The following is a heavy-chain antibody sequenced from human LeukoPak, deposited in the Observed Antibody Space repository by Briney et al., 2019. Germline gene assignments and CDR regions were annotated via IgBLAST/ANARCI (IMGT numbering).Heavy chain of an antibody. D-gene: IGHD5-18*01. Sequence: SETLSLTCTVSGGSINSYYWSWIRQPPGKGLEWIGYIYYSGSTNYNPSLKSRVTISVDTSKNQFPLKLSSVTAADTAVYYCASGYTYGWYYFDYWGQGTLVTVSS. CDR3: ASGYTYGWYYFDY. V-gene: IGHV4-59*01. CDR1: GGSINSYY. CDR2: IYYSGST. J-gene: IGHJ4*02.